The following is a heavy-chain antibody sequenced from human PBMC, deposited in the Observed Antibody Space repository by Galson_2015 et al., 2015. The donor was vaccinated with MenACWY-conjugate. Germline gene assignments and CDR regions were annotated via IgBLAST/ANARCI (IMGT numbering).Heavy chain of an antibody. J-gene: IGHJ6*02. CDR3: ARVYSGSPDYGMDV. CDR1: GFTFSSYD. Sequence: SLRLSCAASGFTFSSYDMHWVRQAPGKGLGWVAVISYDGSNKYYADSVKGRFTISRDKNTLYLEMISLRGEDTAVYYCARVYSGSPDYGMDVWGQGTTVTVSS. CDR2: ISYDGSNK. V-gene: IGHV3-30*04. D-gene: IGHD1-26*01.